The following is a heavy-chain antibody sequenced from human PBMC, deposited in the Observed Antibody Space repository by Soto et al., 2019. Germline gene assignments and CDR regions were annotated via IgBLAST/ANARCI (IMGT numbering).Heavy chain of an antibody. J-gene: IGHJ6*04. CDR1: GYTFTSYD. CDR3: ARYKYSSGGMDV. V-gene: IGHV1-8*01. CDR2: RNPNSGNT. Sequence: ASVKVSCKASGYTFTSYDINWVRQATGQGLEWMGWRNPNSGNTGYAQKFQGRVTMTRNTSISTAYMEVSSLRSEDTAVYYCARYKYSSGGMDVWGKGTTVTVSS. D-gene: IGHD6-19*01.